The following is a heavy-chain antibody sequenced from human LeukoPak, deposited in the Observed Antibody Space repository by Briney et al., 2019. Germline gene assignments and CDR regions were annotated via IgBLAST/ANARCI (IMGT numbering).Heavy chain of an antibody. J-gene: IGHJ4*02. Sequence: GALRLSCAASGFTFSSCSMTWVRQAPGKGLEWLSYIGPSSSPIYYADSVKDRFTVSRDNARNSLYLQMNSLRAEDTALYYCARDLGGSWFYYWGQGTLVTVSS. CDR1: GFTFSSCS. CDR3: ARDLGGSWFYY. V-gene: IGHV3-48*01. D-gene: IGHD6-13*01. CDR2: IGPSSSPI.